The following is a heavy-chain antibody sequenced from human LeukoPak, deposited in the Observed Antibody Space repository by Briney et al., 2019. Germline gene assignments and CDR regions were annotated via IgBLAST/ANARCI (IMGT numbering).Heavy chain of an antibody. D-gene: IGHD4-11*01. J-gene: IGHJ5*02. V-gene: IGHV3-30*02. CDR1: GFTFSSYG. Sequence: GGSLRLSCAASGFTFSSYGMNWVRQAPGKGLEWVAFIRDGSNKFYADSAKGRFTISRDNFKNTLYLEMNSLRAEDTAVYYCAGARTTVIIDPWGQGTLVTVSS. CDR2: IRDGSNK. CDR3: AGARTTVIIDP.